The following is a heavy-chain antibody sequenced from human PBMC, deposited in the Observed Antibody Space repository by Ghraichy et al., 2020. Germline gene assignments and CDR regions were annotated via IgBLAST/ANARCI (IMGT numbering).Heavy chain of an antibody. D-gene: IGHD4-17*01. CDR1: GFTFRTYG. Sequence: GGSLRLSCEASGFTFRTYGMSWVRQAPGKGLEWVSSISGSGGITYYADSVKGRFTTSRDNFKETLYLQMHSLRAEDTAIYYCVKENGDYIFSAFDIWGQGTEVT. J-gene: IGHJ3*02. CDR2: ISGSGGIT. V-gene: IGHV3-23*01. CDR3: VKENGDYIFSAFDI.